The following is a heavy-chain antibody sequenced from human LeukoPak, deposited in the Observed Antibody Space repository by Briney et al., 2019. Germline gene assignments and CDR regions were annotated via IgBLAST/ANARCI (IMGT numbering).Heavy chain of an antibody. D-gene: IGHD2-15*01. CDR3: AKDQRPYCSGGSCYLDY. CDR2: ISGSGGST. J-gene: IGHJ4*02. V-gene: IGHV3-23*01. CDR1: GFTFSSYA. Sequence: GGSLRLSCAASGFTFSSYAVSWVRQAPGKGLEWVSAISGSGGSTYYADSVKGRFTITRDNSKNTLYLQMNSLRAEDTAVYYCAKDQRPYCSGGSCYLDYWGQGTLVTVSS.